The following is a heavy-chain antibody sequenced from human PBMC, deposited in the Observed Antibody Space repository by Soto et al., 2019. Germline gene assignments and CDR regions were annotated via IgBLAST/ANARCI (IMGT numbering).Heavy chain of an antibody. J-gene: IGHJ6*02. Sequence: GGSLRLSCAASGSNFNDYSMNWVRPAPGKGLEWVSYISRSSGTIYYADSVKGRFTISRDNAKNSLYLQMNSLRAEDTVVYYCTTKRGMYVFGPEDTLTISS. CDR1: GSNFNDYS. CDR3: TTKRGMYV. CDR2: ISRSSGTI. V-gene: IGHV3-48*01.